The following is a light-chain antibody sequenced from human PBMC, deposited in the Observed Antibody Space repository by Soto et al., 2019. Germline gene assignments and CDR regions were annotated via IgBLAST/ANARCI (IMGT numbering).Light chain of an antibody. CDR1: QSVCSRC. CDR3: QHYGTTPWT. CDR2: GAS. J-gene: IGKJ1*01. V-gene: IGKV3-20*01. Sequence: ETVLTQSPGTLSLSPGERVTLSCRASQSVCSRCFAWYQQKPGQTPRLLIYGASTRATGIPDRFSGSGSGTDFTLTIIRLEPEDFAVYYCQHYGTTPWTFGQGTKVGIK.